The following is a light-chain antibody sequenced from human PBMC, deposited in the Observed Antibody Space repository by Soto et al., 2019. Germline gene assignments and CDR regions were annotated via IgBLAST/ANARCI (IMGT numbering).Light chain of an antibody. CDR1: QRVNSSY. CDR2: GAS. V-gene: IGKV3-20*01. CDR3: HQYVNSPVA. J-gene: IGKJ2*01. Sequence: EIVLTQSPDTLYLSPGEGATLSCRASQRVNSSYLAWYQQKPGQAPRLLISGASDRATGVPARVSGSGYGTDFSLTISRLGPADLAVYYCHQYVNSPVAFGQGTKLQIK.